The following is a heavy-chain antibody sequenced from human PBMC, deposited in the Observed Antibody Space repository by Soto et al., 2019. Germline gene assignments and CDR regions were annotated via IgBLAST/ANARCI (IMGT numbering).Heavy chain of an antibody. CDR2: IIPIFGTA. V-gene: IGHV1-69*13. CDR3: AAFSGSYYPYYFDY. CDR1: GGTFSSYA. Sequence: GASVKVSCKASGGTFSSYAISWVRQAPGQGLEWMGGIIPIFGTANYAQKFQGRVTITADESTSTAYMELSSLRSEDTAVYYCAAFSGSYYPYYFDYWGQGTLVTVSS. D-gene: IGHD1-26*01. J-gene: IGHJ4*02.